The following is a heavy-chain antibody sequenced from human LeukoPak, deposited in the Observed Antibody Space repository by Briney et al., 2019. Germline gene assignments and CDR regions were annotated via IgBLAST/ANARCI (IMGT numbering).Heavy chain of an antibody. J-gene: IGHJ4*02. D-gene: IGHD3-22*01. CDR3: ARRDDSGGNLVDL. CDR1: GGSIRSGSHY. Sequence: SETLSLTCTVSGGSIRSGSHYWAWIRQPPGKGLEWIGSIYYSGSTYYNPSLENRVTISIDTSKNHFSLKLSSLSAADTSVYYCARRDDSGGNLVDLWGQGTLVTVS. V-gene: IGHV4-39*02. CDR2: IYYSGST.